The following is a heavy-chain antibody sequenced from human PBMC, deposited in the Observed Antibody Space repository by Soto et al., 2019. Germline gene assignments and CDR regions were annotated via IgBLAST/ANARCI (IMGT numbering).Heavy chain of an antibody. D-gene: IGHD6-19*01. CDR1: GFTFSINW. Sequence: PGGSLRLSCAASGFTFSINWMHWVRQAPGKGLEWVSAIGSRGDSTYYADSVKGRFTISRDNSKNTLYLQMNSLRAEDTAVYYCAKDLIYGYNSGRPFDSWGQGTLVTVSS. J-gene: IGHJ4*02. CDR2: IGSRGDST. CDR3: AKDLIYGYNSGRPFDS. V-gene: IGHV3-23*01.